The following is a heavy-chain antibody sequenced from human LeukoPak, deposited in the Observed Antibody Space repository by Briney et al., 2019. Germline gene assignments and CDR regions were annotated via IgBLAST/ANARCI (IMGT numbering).Heavy chain of an antibody. Sequence: PGGSLRLSCAASGFTFSSYGMHWVRQAPGKGLEWVAVISYDGSNKYYADSVKGRFTISRDNSKNTLYLQMNSLRAEDTAVYYCAKDPGAQTTVATYSWGQGTLVTVSS. J-gene: IGHJ4*02. CDR1: GFTFSSYG. CDR3: AKDPGAQTTVATYS. D-gene: IGHD4-23*01. CDR2: ISYDGSNK. V-gene: IGHV3-30*18.